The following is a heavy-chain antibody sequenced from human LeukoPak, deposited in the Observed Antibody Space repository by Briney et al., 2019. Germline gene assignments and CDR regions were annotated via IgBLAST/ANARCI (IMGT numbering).Heavy chain of an antibody. CDR3: AKGGPLQWLRFDY. CDR2: ISGSGGST. CDR1: GFTFSTYA. D-gene: IGHD5-12*01. V-gene: IGHV3-23*01. J-gene: IGHJ4*02. Sequence: PGGSLRLSCAAAGFTFSTYAMTWVRQAPGKGLECVSAISGSGGSTYYADSVKGRFTISRDDSKNTLYLQMNSLRAEDTAVYYCAKGGPLQWLRFDYWGQGTLVTVSS.